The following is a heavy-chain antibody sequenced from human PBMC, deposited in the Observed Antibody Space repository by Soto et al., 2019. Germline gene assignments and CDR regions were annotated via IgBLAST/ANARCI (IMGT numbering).Heavy chain of an antibody. Sequence: QVQLQQSGPGLVKPSQTLSLTCTVSGGSISSDDYHWTWIRQPPGKGLEWIGYIYYSGSIFYNPYVKSRVTISVDTSKIQFSLNLSSVTAADTAVYFCAREDDGGDRDYYGLDVWGQGTTVTVSS. J-gene: IGHJ6*02. CDR2: IYYSGSI. CDR3: AREDDGGDRDYYGLDV. CDR1: GGSISSDDYH. D-gene: IGHD2-21*02. V-gene: IGHV4-30-4*08.